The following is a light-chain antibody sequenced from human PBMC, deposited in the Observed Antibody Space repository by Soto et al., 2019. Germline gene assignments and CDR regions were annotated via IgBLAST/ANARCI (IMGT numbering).Light chain of an antibody. CDR3: SSHAGSNLVV. V-gene: IGLV2-8*01. CDR2: EVN. CDR1: SSDVGGYNY. Sequence: QSALTQPPSASGSPGQSVTISCTGTSSDVGGYNYVSWYQQQPGKAPKLMIYEVNKRPSGVPDRFSGSKSGNTASLTVSGLQAEDEADYYCSSHAGSNLVVFGGGTKRTVL. J-gene: IGLJ2*01.